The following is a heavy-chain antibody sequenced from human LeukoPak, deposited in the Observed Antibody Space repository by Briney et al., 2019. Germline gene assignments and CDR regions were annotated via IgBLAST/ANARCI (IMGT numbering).Heavy chain of an antibody. CDR2: FDPEDGET. CDR3: ATGRHTAVAMDV. V-gene: IGHV1-24*01. CDR1: RYTLTELS. Sequence: ASVKVSCKVSRYTLTELSMHWVRQAPGKGLEWMGGFDPEDGETIYAQKFQGRVTMTEDTSTDTAYMELSSLRSEDTAVYYCATGRHTAVAMDVWGKGTTVTVSS. D-gene: IGHD6-19*01. J-gene: IGHJ6*03.